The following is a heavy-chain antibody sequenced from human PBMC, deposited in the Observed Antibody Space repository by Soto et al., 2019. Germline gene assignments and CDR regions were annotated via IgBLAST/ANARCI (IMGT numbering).Heavy chain of an antibody. CDR1: GFTFSDHY. D-gene: IGHD1-26*01. Sequence: GGSLRLSCAASGFTFSDHYMDWVRQAPGKGLEWVGRTRNKANSYTTEYAASVKGRFTISRDDSKNSLYLQMNSLKTEDTAVYYCARDMGGSYYYYYYMDVWGKGTTVTVSS. V-gene: IGHV3-72*01. CDR2: TRNKANSYTT. CDR3: ARDMGGSYYYYYYMDV. J-gene: IGHJ6*03.